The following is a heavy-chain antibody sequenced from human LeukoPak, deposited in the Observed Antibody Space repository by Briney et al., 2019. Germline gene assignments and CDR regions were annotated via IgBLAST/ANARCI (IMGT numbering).Heavy chain of an antibody. CDR3: AREGREWEPPFQH. CDR2: INPNSGGT. J-gene: IGHJ1*01. Sequence: ASVKVSCKASGYTFTGYYMHWVRQAPGQGLEWMGRINPNSGGTNYAQKFQGRVTMTRETSISTAYMELSRLRSDDTAVYYCAREGREWEPPFQHWGQGTLVTVSS. D-gene: IGHD1-26*01. V-gene: IGHV1-2*06. CDR1: GYTFTGYY.